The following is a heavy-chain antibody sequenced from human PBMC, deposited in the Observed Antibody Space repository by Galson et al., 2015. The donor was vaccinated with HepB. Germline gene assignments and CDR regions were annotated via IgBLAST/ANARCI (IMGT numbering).Heavy chain of an antibody. J-gene: IGHJ3*02. CDR2: ISDSGGST. Sequence: SLRLSCAASGFTFSSYAMSWVRQAPGKGLEWVSAISDSGGSTYYADSVKGRFTVSRDNSKNTLYLQMNSLRAEDTAVYYCAKSRGYSYHDGRAFDIWGQGTMVTVSS. CDR3: AKSRGYSYHDGRAFDI. CDR1: GFTFSSYA. D-gene: IGHD5-18*01. V-gene: IGHV3-23*01.